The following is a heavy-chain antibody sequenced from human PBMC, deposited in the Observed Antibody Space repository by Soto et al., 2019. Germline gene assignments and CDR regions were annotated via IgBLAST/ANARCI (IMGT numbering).Heavy chain of an antibody. D-gene: IGHD1-26*01. V-gene: IGHV4-4*07. CDR3: ATIVGANDY. Sequence: SETLSLTCTVSRASIYTYSWTWIRQPAGKGLQWIGHIYSSGSANYSPSLKSRFSMSVDSSKNQISLKLSSVTAADTAVYYCATIVGANDYWGQGALVTVSS. CDR2: IYSSGSA. CDR1: RASIYTYS. J-gene: IGHJ4*02.